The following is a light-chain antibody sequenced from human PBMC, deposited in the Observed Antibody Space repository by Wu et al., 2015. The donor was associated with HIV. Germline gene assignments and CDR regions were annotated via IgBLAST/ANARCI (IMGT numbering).Light chain of an antibody. J-gene: IGKJ2*01. CDR1: QNIANS. CDR3: QQYDTRPYT. CDR2: GAS. Sequence: EVVMTQSPDTLSVSPGDRATLSCRASQNIANSLAWYQQKHGQAPRLLLYGASTRATGIPARFSGSGSGTEFTLTINNMQAEDFAVYFCQQYDTRPYTFGQGTKVEI. V-gene: IGKV3-15*01.